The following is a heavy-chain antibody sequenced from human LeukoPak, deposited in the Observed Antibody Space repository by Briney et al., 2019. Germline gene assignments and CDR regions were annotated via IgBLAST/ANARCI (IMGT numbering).Heavy chain of an antibody. D-gene: IGHD3-10*01. V-gene: IGHV1-2*02. Sequence: ASVKVSCKASGYAFTAYYMHWVRQAPGQGPEWMGWINPNSGYTNYAQKFQGRVTMTRDTSISTAYMELSRLRSDDTAVYYCARGPSYGSGSYYWGQGTLVTVSS. CDR3: ARGPSYGSGSYY. CDR1: GYAFTAYY. J-gene: IGHJ4*02. CDR2: INPNSGYT.